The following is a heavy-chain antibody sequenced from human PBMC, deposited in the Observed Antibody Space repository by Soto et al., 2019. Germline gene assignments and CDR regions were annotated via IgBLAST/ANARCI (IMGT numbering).Heavy chain of an antibody. CDR3: VAELDFGKLSVV. J-gene: IGHJ6*02. CDR2: TIRLFGTT. CDR1: GDTFKNSV. D-gene: IGHD3-10*01. V-gene: IGHV1-69*01. Sequence: QVQLVQSGVEVKKPGSSVRVSCKASGDTFKNSVISWVRQAPGQGLEWMGGTIRLFGTTDYAQKFQGRLTITTDESTTTAYMEVSSLTSEDTAVYYCVAELDFGKLSVVWGQGTTVIVSS.